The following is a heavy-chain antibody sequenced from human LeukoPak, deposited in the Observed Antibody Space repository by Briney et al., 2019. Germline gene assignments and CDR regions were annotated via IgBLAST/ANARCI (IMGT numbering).Heavy chain of an antibody. CDR1: GFTFSSYA. Sequence: PGGSLRLSCAASGFTFSSYAMSWVRPAPGKGLEWVSAISGSGGSTYYADSVKGRFTISRDNSKNTLYLQMNSLRAEDTAVYYCAKDGSYRLTTVTYNDYWGQGTLVTVS. J-gene: IGHJ4*02. V-gene: IGHV3-23*01. D-gene: IGHD4-17*01. CDR3: AKDGSYRLTTVTYNDY. CDR2: ISGSGGST.